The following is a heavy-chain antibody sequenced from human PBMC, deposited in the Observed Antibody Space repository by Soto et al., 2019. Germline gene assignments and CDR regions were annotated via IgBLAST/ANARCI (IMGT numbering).Heavy chain of an antibody. Sequence: ASETLSLTCAVYGGSFSGYYWSWIRQPPGKGLEWIGEINHSGSTNYNPSLKSRVTISVDTSKNQFSLKLSTVTAADTAVYYCVESSNTDILTGYYLDYWGQGTLVTVSS. CDR2: INHSGST. CDR3: VESSNTDILTGYYLDY. CDR1: GGSFSGYY. V-gene: IGHV4-34*01. D-gene: IGHD3-9*01. J-gene: IGHJ4*02.